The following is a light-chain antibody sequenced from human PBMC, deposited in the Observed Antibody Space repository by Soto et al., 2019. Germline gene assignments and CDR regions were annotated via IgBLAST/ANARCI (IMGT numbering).Light chain of an antibody. Sequence: SYELTQPSSVSVSPGQTARITCSGDVLAKKYARWFQQKPGQAPVLLIYNDSERPSGIPERFSGSTSRSTVTLTISGAQVEDEADYYCYSAAGINLVVFGGGTKLTVL. CDR2: NDS. CDR1: VLAKKY. J-gene: IGLJ2*01. CDR3: YSAAGINLVV. V-gene: IGLV3-27*01.